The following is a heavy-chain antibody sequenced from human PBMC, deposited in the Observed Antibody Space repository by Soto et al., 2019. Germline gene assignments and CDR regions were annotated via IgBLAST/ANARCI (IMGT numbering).Heavy chain of an antibody. V-gene: IGHV4-59*01. CDR3: ARARGSSQNLDT. CDR1: GDSISSDY. CDR2: TYYSGLT. Sequence: SETLSLTCTVSGDSISSDYWSWIRQPPGKGLEWIGYTYYSGLTNTNPSLKSRLSISVDTSKNQFSLKLTSVTAADAAVYYCARARGSSQNLDTWGQGTLVTVSS. D-gene: IGHD6-13*01. J-gene: IGHJ5*02.